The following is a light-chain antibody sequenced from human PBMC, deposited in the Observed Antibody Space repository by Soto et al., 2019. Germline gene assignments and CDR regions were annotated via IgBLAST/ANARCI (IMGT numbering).Light chain of an antibody. V-gene: IGKV3-20*01. J-gene: IGKJ3*01. CDR2: GAS. Sequence: EIVLTQSPGTLSLSPGERATLSCRASQSVSSSYLAWYQQKPGQAPRLLIYGASSRATGIPDRFSGSGSGTDFTLTNSRLELEDFAVYYCHQYGSAAFTFGPGNKVDIK. CDR3: HQYGSAAFT. CDR1: QSVSSSY.